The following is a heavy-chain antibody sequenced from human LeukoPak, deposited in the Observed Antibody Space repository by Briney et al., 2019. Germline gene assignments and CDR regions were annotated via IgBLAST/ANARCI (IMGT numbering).Heavy chain of an antibody. CDR1: GFTLSSYA. Sequence: GGSLRLSCAASGFTLSSYAMSWVRQAPAKGLEWVSAISGSGGSTYYADSVPGRFTISRDNSRDTLYLQMNSLRPEDTAVYYCAKGYYDYVWGSYYFDYWGQGTLVTVSP. D-gene: IGHD3-16*01. V-gene: IGHV3-23*01. J-gene: IGHJ4*02. CDR2: ISGSGGST. CDR3: AKGYYDYVWGSYYFDY.